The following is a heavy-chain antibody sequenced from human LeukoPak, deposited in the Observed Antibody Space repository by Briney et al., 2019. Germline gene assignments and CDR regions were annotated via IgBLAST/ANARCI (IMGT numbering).Heavy chain of an antibody. D-gene: IGHD6-13*01. V-gene: IGHV3-53*01. J-gene: IGHJ4*02. CDR2: LYYTVNT. Sequence: GGSLRLSCAASGFTVNSNYLSWVRQAPGRGLEWVSTLYYTVNTYYANSVKVRFSISRDNSKNTLFLQMNSLRAEDTAVYCCARLTADGRLYFVDWGPGTLVTVSS. CDR1: GFTVNSNY. CDR3: ARLTADGRLYFVD.